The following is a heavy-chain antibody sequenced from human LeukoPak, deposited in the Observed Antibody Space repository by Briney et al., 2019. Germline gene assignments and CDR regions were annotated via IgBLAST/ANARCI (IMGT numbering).Heavy chain of an antibody. D-gene: IGHD3-10*01. J-gene: IGHJ6*02. CDR3: AKEDLWLFDYYYGMDV. CDR1: GFTFSSYS. V-gene: IGHV3-21*05. Sequence: GGSLRLSCAASGFTFSSYSMNWVRQAPGKGLEWVSYISSSSSYIYYADSVKGRFTISRDNAKNSLYLQMNSLRAEDTAVYYCAKEDLWLFDYYYGMDVWGQGTTVTVSS. CDR2: ISSSSSYI.